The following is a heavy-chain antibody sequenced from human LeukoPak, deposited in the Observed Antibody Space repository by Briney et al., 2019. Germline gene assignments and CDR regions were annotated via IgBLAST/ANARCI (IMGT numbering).Heavy chain of an antibody. CDR1: GGSISSGSYY. CDR3: ARDRTEYSSSPWFIDY. Sequence: PSETLSLTCTVSGGSISSGSYYWSWIRQPAGKGLEWIGRIYTSGSTNYNPSLKSRVTISVDTSKNQFSLKLSSVTAADTAVYYCARDRTEYSSSPWFIDYWGQGTLVTVSS. CDR2: IYTSGST. V-gene: IGHV4-61*02. D-gene: IGHD6-6*01. J-gene: IGHJ4*02.